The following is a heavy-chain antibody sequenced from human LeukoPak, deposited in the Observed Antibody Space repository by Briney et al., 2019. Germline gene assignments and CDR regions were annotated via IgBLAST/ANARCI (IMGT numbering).Heavy chain of an antibody. CDR2: FDPEDGET. Sequence: ASVKVSCKVSGYTLTELSMHWVRQAPGKGLEWMGGFDPEDGETIYAQKFQGRATMTEDTSTDTAYMELSSLRSEDTAVYYCATAFSAAGNLDYWGQGTLVTVSS. CDR1: GYTLTELS. D-gene: IGHD6-13*01. CDR3: ATAFSAAGNLDY. V-gene: IGHV1-24*01. J-gene: IGHJ4*02.